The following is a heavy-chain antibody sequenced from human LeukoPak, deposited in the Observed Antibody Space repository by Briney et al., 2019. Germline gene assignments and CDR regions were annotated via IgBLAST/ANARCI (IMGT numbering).Heavy chain of an antibody. Sequence: SETLSLTCTVSGGSISSYYWSWIRQPPGKGLEWIGYIYYSGSTNYNPSPKSRVTISVDTSKNQFSLKLSSVTAADTAVYYCAASGYSGYDIDYWGQGTLVTVSS. CDR2: IYYSGST. CDR3: AASGYSGYDIDY. V-gene: IGHV4-59*01. D-gene: IGHD5-12*01. J-gene: IGHJ4*02. CDR1: GGSISSYY.